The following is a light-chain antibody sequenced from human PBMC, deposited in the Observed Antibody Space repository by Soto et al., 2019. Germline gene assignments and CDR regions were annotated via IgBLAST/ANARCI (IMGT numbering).Light chain of an antibody. J-gene: IGLJ2*01. CDR1: SSNIGSNY. CDR2: RNS. V-gene: IGLV1-47*01. CDR3: AAWDDSLSGPV. Sequence: QSVLTQPPSASGTPGQRVTISCSGSSSNIGSNYVYWYQRLPGTAPKLLILRNSQRPSGVPDRFSVSKSGTAASLAISGLRSEDEADYFCAAWDDSLSGPVFGGGTKVTVL.